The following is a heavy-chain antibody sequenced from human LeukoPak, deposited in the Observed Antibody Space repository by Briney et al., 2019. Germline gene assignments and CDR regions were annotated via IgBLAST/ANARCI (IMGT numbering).Heavy chain of an antibody. V-gene: IGHV1-8*01. J-gene: IGHJ6*02. D-gene: IGHD2-2*01. CDR1: GYTFTNYD. Sequence: ASVKVSCKASGYTFTNYDINWVRQATGQGLEWMGWMNPNSGNTGYAQKFQGRVTMTRNTSISTAYMELSSLGSEDTAVYYCARIGLVVPAALSYYYYYGMDVWGQGTTVTVSS. CDR2: MNPNSGNT. CDR3: ARIGLVVPAALSYYYYYGMDV.